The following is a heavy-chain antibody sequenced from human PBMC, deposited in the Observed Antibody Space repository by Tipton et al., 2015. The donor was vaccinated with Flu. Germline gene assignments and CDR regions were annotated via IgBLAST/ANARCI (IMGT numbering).Heavy chain of an antibody. CDR2: ISAYNGNT. CDR3: GRESLYSGSYYPPWY. V-gene: IGHV1-18*01. Sequence: QLVQSGAEVKKPGASVKVSCKASGYTFTSYGISWVRQAPGQGLEWMGWISAYNGNTNYAQKLQGRVTMTTDTSTSTAYMELRSLRSGAPAVYYCGRESLYSGSYYPPWYWGQGTLVRVSS. J-gene: IGHJ4*02. CDR1: GYTFTSYG. D-gene: IGHD1-26*01.